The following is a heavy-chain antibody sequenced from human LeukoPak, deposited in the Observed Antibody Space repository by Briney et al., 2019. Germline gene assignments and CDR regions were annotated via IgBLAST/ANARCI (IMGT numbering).Heavy chain of an antibody. Sequence: HPGGSLGLYCAASGFTFGNTWMDWVRQAPGKGLECVANISPDGSDKYYVDSVRGRFTISRDNAQNSVNLQMNSLRAEDSAVYYCGRWGVNAGLDCWGQGTLVSVSS. CDR1: GFTFGNTW. CDR2: ISPDGSDK. V-gene: IGHV3-7*01. CDR3: GRWGVNAGLDC. J-gene: IGHJ4*02. D-gene: IGHD3-10*01.